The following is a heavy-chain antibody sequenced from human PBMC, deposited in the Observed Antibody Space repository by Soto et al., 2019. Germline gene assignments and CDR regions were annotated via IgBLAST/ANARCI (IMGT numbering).Heavy chain of an antibody. Sequence: QVQLVESGGGVVQPGRSLRLSCAASGFTFSSYAMHWVRQAPGKGLEWVAVISYDGSNKYYADSVKGRFTISRDNSKNTLYLQMNSLRAEDTAVYYCASACSSGGSSWYISCDYYYGMDVWGQGTTVTVSS. V-gene: IGHV3-30-3*01. J-gene: IGHJ6*02. CDR3: ASACSSGGSSWYISCDYYYGMDV. CDR2: ISYDGSNK. D-gene: IGHD6-13*01. CDR1: GFTFSSYA.